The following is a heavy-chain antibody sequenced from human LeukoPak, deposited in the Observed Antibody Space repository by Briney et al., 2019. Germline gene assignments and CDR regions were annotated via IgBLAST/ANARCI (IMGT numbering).Heavy chain of an antibody. V-gene: IGHV1-2*02. Sequence: ASAKVSCKASGYTFTGYYMHWVRQAPGQGLEWMGWINPNSGGTNYAQKFQGRVTMTRDTSISTAYMELSRLRSDDTAVYYCARDFEGLRFLEWSNWGQGTLVTVSS. CDR1: GYTFTGYY. J-gene: IGHJ4*02. CDR3: ARDFEGLRFLEWSN. D-gene: IGHD3-3*01. CDR2: INPNSGGT.